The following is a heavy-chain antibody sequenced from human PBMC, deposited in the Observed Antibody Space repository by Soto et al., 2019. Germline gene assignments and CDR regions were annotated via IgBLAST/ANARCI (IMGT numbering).Heavy chain of an antibody. CDR1: GYGFATYG. Sequence: GASVKVSCKASGYGFATYGFSWVRQAPGQGLECVGWISAHNGDTHYSQKFQGRVTLTTDTSTNTGYMELRSLTSDDTAVYFCATEPIYYNDGSGYYPLGHWGQGTLVTVSS. J-gene: IGHJ4*02. D-gene: IGHD3-22*01. CDR2: ISAHNGDT. V-gene: IGHV1-18*04. CDR3: ATEPIYYNDGSGYYPLGH.